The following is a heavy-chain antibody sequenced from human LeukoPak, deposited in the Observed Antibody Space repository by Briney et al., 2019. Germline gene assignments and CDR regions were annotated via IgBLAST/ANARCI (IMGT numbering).Heavy chain of an antibody. V-gene: IGHV4-30-2*01. CDR1: GASISSGTYS. CDR3: ARGDGSGSGRWFDP. D-gene: IGHD3-10*01. CDR2: IYHTGST. Sequence: PSETLSLTCTVSGASISSGTYSWSWIRQPPGAGLEWIGYIYHTGSTYYNPSLKGRVTISVDRSKNQFSLNLNFVTAADTALYYCARGDGSGSGRWFDPWGQGTLITVSS. J-gene: IGHJ5*02.